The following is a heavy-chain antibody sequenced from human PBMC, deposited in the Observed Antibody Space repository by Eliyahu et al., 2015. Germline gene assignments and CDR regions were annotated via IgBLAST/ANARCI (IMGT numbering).Heavy chain of an antibody. CDR2: ISYDGSNK. J-gene: IGHJ4*02. CDR1: GFPFSSYG. Sequence: QVQLVESGGGVVQPGRSLRLSCXAXGFPFSSYGLHWVRQAPGKGLEWVAVISYDGSNKYYADSVKGRFTISRDNSKNTLYLQMNSLRAEDTAVYYCAKDGRRLEGHVDYWGQGTLVTVSS. D-gene: IGHD1-1*01. CDR3: AKDGRRLEGHVDY. V-gene: IGHV3-30*18.